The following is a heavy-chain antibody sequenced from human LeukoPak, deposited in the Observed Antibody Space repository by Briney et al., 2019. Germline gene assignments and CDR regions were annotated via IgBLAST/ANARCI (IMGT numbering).Heavy chain of an antibody. V-gene: IGHV3-30*04. Sequence: PGRSLKLSCAASGFTFFSYAMHWVRQAPGKGQEWVAVISYDGSNKYYADSVKGRFTISRDNSKNTLYLQMNSLRAEDTAVYYCARGGAKWDYDSSGSFDYWGQGTLVTVSS. CDR3: ARGGAKWDYDSSGSFDY. CDR2: ISYDGSNK. D-gene: IGHD3-22*01. CDR1: GFTFFSYA. J-gene: IGHJ4*02.